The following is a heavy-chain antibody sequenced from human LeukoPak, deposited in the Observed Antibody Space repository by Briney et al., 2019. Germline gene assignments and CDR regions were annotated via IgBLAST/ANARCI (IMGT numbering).Heavy chain of an antibody. Sequence: PSETLSLTCAVSGYSISSGYYWGCIRQPPGKGLEWIGSIYHSGSTYYNPSLKSRVTISVDTSKNQFSLKLSSVTAADTAVYYCARALIAAAGTLDYWGQGTLVTVSS. J-gene: IGHJ4*02. V-gene: IGHV4-38-2*01. D-gene: IGHD6-13*01. CDR1: GYSISSGYY. CDR2: IYHSGST. CDR3: ARALIAAAGTLDY.